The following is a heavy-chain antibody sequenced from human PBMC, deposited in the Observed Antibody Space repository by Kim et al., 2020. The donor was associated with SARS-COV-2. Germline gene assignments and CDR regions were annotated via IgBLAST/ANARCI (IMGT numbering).Heavy chain of an antibody. CDR1: SGSISSSIHY. D-gene: IGHD2-15*01. CDR3: ARLSGGAGKYYFGS. CDR2: IYYSGTT. V-gene: IGHV4-39*01. Sequence: SETLSLTCTVSSGSISSSIHYWGWVRQSPGKGLEWLGSIYYSGTTYYNPSLQSRVTISVDTSKKQFSLKVNSVTAADTAVYYCARLSGGAGKYYFGSWGQETLVTVSS. J-gene: IGHJ4*02.